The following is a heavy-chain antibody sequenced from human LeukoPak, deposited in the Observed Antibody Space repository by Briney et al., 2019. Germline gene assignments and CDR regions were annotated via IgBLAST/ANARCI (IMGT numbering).Heavy chain of an antibody. Sequence: SGGSLRLSCAASGFTFSSYAMHWVRQAPGKGLEYVSAISSNGGSTYYANSVKGRFTISRDNSKNTLYLQMGSLRAEDMAVYYCARASGWLGYYYYYYMDVWGKGTTVTISS. CDR2: ISSNGGST. D-gene: IGHD3-9*01. CDR3: ARASGWLGYYYYYYMDV. CDR1: GFTFSSYA. J-gene: IGHJ6*03. V-gene: IGHV3-64*01.